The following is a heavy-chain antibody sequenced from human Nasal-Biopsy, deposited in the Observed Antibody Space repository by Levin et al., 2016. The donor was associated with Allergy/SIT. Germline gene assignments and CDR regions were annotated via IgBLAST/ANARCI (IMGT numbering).Heavy chain of an antibody. J-gene: IGHJ4*02. V-gene: IGHV4-39*01. D-gene: IGHD5-12*01. Sequence: SETLSLTCTVSGASIGSSTYYWGWIRQPPGKGLEWTGSIYYSGSTYYNPSLKSRVTISVDTSKNQFSLKLTSVTAADTAVYYCARHGGGYDSGFDYWGQGTLVTVSS. CDR3: ARHGGGYDSGFDY. CDR2: IYYSGST. CDR1: GASIGSSTYY.